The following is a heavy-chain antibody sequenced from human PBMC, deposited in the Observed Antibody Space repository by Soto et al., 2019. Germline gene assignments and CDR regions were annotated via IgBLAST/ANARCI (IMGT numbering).Heavy chain of an antibody. V-gene: IGHV3-21*01. J-gene: IGHJ3*02. CDR2: ISSSSSYI. D-gene: IGHD3-10*01. CDR3: ARDGPPVGPDGSSGIGAFDI. Sequence: EVQLVESGGGLVKPGGSLRLSCAASGFTFSSYSMNWVRQAPGKGLEWVSSISSSSSYIYYADSVKGRFTISRDNAKNSLYLQMNSLRAEDTAVYYCARDGPPVGPDGSSGIGAFDIWGQGTMVTVSS. CDR1: GFTFSSYS.